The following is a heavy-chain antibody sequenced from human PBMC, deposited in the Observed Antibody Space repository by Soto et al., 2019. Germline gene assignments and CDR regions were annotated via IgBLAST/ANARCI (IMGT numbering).Heavy chain of an antibody. CDR1: GASISSTRSGDW. Sequence: QVQLQESGPGLVKPSGTLSLTCTVSGASISSTRSGDWWSWVRQPPGKGLEWIGEIHHSGSTNYNPSLKSRVTMSVDKSKNQFSLWLRSVTAADTAVYYCAKMVGATLVDFWGQGTLVTVSS. CDR3: AKMVGATLVDF. V-gene: IGHV4-4*02. D-gene: IGHD1-26*01. J-gene: IGHJ4*02. CDR2: IHHSGST.